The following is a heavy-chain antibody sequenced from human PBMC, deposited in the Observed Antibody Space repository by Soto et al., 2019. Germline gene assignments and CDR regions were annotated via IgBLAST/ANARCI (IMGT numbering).Heavy chain of an antibody. Sequence: QVTLKESGPVLVKPTETLTLTCTVSGFSLNNARVGVSWIRQPPGKALEWLAHILSNDGKSYSTSLKTRLSISKHTSKSQVVLTMTNMDPVDTATYYCARMLAVNYYYYYMDVWGKGTTVTVSS. CDR3: ARMLAVNYYYYYMDV. CDR1: GFSLNNARVG. V-gene: IGHV2-26*01. CDR2: ILSNDGK. D-gene: IGHD3-10*01. J-gene: IGHJ6*03.